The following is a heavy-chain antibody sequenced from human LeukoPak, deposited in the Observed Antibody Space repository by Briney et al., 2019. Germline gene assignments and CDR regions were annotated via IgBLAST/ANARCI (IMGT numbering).Heavy chain of an antibody. Sequence: PGGSLRLSCAASGFTFSYYSMNWVRQAPGKGLEWVSYISSSSSTIYYADSVKGRFTISRDNAKNSLYLQMNSLRDEDTAVCYCAGSYCGGDCLGAFDVWGQGTMVTVSS. CDR2: ISSSSSTI. J-gene: IGHJ3*01. CDR3: AGSYCGGDCLGAFDV. V-gene: IGHV3-48*02. D-gene: IGHD2-21*02. CDR1: GFTFSYYS.